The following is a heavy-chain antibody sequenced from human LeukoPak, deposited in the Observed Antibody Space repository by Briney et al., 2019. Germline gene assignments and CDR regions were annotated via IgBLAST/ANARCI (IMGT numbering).Heavy chain of an antibody. Sequence: ASVKLSFTSSGYTFTVYYIHWVRRAPGQGLEWMGWINPNSCGTNYTQKFQGRVTRTRDTSISTAYMELSRLRCSDTAVYYCAREGSSGWRTIRAAYNWFDPWGQGTLVTVSS. CDR2: INPNSCGT. CDR3: AREGSSGWRTIRAAYNWFDP. J-gene: IGHJ5*02. D-gene: IGHD6-19*01. CDR1: GYTFTVYY. V-gene: IGHV1-2*02.